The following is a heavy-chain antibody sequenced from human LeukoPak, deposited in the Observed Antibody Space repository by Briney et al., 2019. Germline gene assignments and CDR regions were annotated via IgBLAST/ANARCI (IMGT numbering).Heavy chain of an antibody. D-gene: IGHD6-13*01. J-gene: IGHJ3*02. CDR1: GSTFSTYW. Sequence: PGGSLRLSCAASGSTFSTYWMSWVRQAPGKGLEWVAIIKQDGSEKYYVDSVKGRFNISRDNAKNSLYLQMNSLRAEDTAVYYCASRQQLPGGAFDIWGQGTMVTVSS. CDR3: ASRQQLPGGAFDI. V-gene: IGHV3-7*01. CDR2: IKQDGSEK.